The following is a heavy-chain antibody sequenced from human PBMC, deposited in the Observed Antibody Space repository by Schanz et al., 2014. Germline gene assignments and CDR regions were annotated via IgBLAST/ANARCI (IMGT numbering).Heavy chain of an antibody. D-gene: IGHD3-10*01. V-gene: IGHV3-23*04. CDR3: AKGRFGELSAFDI. Sequence: VQLVDSGGGLVEPGGSLRLSCAASGFSFSSYAMGWVRQARGKGLEWVAAVSSRSDEIKYADSVRGRFTISRDNSKNTLYLQMNSLRAEDTAVYYCAKGRFGELSAFDIWGQGTMVTDSS. CDR2: VSSRSDEI. J-gene: IGHJ3*02. CDR1: GFSFSSYA.